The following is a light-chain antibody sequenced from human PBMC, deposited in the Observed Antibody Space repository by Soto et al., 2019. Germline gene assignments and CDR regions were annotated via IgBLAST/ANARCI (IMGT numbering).Light chain of an antibody. CDR3: LQDINYPWT. CDR1: QSISSW. V-gene: IGKV1-5*01. Sequence: DIPLTQSPSTLSASVGDRVTITCRASQSISSWLAWYQQKPGKAPKLLIYDASSLESGVPSRFSGSGSGTDFTLAISSLQPEDSATYYCLQDINYPWTFGQGTKVDIK. CDR2: DAS. J-gene: IGKJ1*01.